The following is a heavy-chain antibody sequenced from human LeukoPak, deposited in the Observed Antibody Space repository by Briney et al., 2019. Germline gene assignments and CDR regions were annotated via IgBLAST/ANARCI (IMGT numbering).Heavy chain of an antibody. D-gene: IGHD3-22*01. V-gene: IGHV3-48*03. CDR2: ISSGSTI. CDR1: GFTFSSYE. Sequence: GGSLRLSCAASGFTFSSYEMNWVRQAPGKGREWVSYISSGSTIYYADPMKGRFTITRDNDKNLQYQQMNSLRAEDTAVYYCARERIHYDSSGDYYYYGMDVWGQGTTVTVSS. CDR3: ARERIHYDSSGDYYYYGMDV. J-gene: IGHJ6*02.